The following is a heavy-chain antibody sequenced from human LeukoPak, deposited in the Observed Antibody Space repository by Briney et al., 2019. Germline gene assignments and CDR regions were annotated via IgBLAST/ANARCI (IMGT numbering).Heavy chain of an antibody. D-gene: IGHD7-27*01. CDR2: MSPNSGDT. J-gene: IGHJ4*02. CDR1: GYTFTTHD. CDR3: VRTPPNWGFDY. Sequence: GASVKASCKASGYTFTTHDINWVRQATGQGLEWLGWMSPNSGDTGYAQKFQGRVTVTSDSSISTAYMEPSSLRSEDTAIYYCVRTPPNWGFDYWGQGTLVTVSS. V-gene: IGHV1-8*01.